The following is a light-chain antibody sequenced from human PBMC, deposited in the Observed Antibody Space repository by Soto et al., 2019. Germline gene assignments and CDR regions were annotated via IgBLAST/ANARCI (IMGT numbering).Light chain of an antibody. J-gene: IGKJ1*01. CDR2: DAS. V-gene: IGKV1-5*01. CDR1: QSISSW. CDR3: QQYNSYWT. Sequence: DMPMAQGTSTLLASVRDRDNITCRTSQSISSWLAWYQQKPGKAPNLLIYDASSLESGVPSRFSGSGSGTEFTLTISSLQHDDLAPYYCQQYNSYWTFGQGTKVDI.